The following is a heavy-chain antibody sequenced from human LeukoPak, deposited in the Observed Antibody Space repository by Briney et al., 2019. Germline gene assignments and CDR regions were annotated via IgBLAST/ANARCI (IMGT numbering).Heavy chain of an antibody. Sequence: ASVKVSCKASGYTFTGYYMHWVRQAPGQGLEWMGWINPNSGGTNYAQKFEDRVTMTRDTSISTAYMELSRLRSDDTAVYYCAREPMVRDFNWFDPWGQGTLVTVSS. V-gene: IGHV1-2*02. CDR2: INPNSGGT. CDR3: AREPMVRDFNWFDP. CDR1: GYTFTGYY. J-gene: IGHJ5*02. D-gene: IGHD3-10*01.